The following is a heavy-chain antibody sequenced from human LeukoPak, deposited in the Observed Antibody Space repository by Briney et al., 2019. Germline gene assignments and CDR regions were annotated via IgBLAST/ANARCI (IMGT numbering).Heavy chain of an antibody. CDR2: IYYSGST. CDR1: GGSISSYY. CDR3: ARDRAVRNYDSSGYYLEYYGMDV. V-gene: IGHV4-59*01. Sequence: SETLSLTCTVSGGSISSYYCSWIRQPPGKGLEGIGDIYYSGSTNYNPSLKSRVTISVDTSKNQFSLKLSSVTAADTAVYYCARDRAVRNYDSSGYYLEYYGMDVWGQGTTVTVSS. J-gene: IGHJ6*02. D-gene: IGHD3-22*01.